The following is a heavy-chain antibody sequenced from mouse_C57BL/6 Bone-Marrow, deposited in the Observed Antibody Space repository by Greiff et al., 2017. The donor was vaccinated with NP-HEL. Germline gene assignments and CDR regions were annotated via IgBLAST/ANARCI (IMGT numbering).Heavy chain of an antibody. CDR3: TRFDYDWMDY. CDR1: GYTFTDYE. Sequence: VQLQQSGAELVRPGASVTLSCKASGYTFTDYEMHWVKQTPVHGLEWIGAIDPETGGTAYNQKFKGKAILTADKSSSTAYMELRSLTSEDSAVYYCTRFDYDWMDYWGQGTSVTVSS. D-gene: IGHD2-4*01. V-gene: IGHV1-15*01. CDR2: IDPETGGT. J-gene: IGHJ4*01.